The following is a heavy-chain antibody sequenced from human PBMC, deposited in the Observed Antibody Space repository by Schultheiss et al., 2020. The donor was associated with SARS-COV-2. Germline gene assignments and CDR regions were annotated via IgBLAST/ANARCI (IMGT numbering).Heavy chain of an antibody. CDR1: GFTFSSYW. CDR3: ATYCSSTSCWTSYNY. J-gene: IGHJ4*02. Sequence: GGSLRLSCAASGFTFSSYWMHWVRQAPGKGLVWVSRINSDGSSTSYADSVKGRFTISRDNAKNSLYLQMNSLRAEDTAVYYCATYCSSTSCWTSYNYWGQGTLVTVSS. D-gene: IGHD2-2*01. CDR2: INSDGSST. V-gene: IGHV3-74*01.